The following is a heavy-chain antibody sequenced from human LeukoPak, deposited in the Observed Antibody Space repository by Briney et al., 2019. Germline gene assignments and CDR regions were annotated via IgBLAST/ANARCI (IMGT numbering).Heavy chain of an antibody. CDR2: IYYSGST. J-gene: IGHJ6*02. CDR1: GGSISSSIYY. D-gene: IGHD1-14*01. CDR3: ARAAPPYDSMDV. V-gene: IGHV4-39*07. Sequence: PSETLSLTCTVSGGSISSSIYYWGWIRQPPGKGLEWIGSIYYSGSTYYNPSLKSRVTISVDTSKNQFSLKLSSVTAADTAVYYCARAAPPYDSMDVWGQGTTVTVSS.